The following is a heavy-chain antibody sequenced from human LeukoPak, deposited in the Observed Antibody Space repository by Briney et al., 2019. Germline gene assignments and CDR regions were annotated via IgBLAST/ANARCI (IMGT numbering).Heavy chain of an antibody. D-gene: IGHD2-2*01. CDR2: IIPIFGTA. CDR3: ARDRHCSSTSCYEGFWFDP. J-gene: IGHJ5*02. Sequence: SVKVSCKASGGTFSSYAISWVRQAPGQGLEWMGGIIPIFGTANYAQKFQGRVTITADESTSTAYMELSSLRSEDTAVYYCARDRHCSSTSCYEGFWFDPWGQGTLVTVPS. CDR1: GGTFSSYA. V-gene: IGHV1-69*13.